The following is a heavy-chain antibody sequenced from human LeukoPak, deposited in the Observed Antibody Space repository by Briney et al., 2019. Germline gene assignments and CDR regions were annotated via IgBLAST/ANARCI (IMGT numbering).Heavy chain of an antibody. Sequence: SETLSLTCTVSGGSISSSSYYWGWIRQPPGKGLEWIGSIYYSGSTYYNPSLKSRVAISVDTSENQLSLKLSSVTAADTAVYYCARRGGGSYYDYYYGMDVWGQGTTVTVSS. D-gene: IGHD1-26*01. CDR1: GGSISSSSYY. CDR3: ARRGGGSYYDYYYGMDV. V-gene: IGHV4-39*01. J-gene: IGHJ6*02. CDR2: IYYSGST.